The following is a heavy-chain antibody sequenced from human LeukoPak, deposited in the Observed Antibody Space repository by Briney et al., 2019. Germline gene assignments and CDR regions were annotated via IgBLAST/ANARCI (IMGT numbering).Heavy chain of an antibody. CDR1: GYTFTGYY. V-gene: IGHV1-2*02. CDR3: ARDLLTMVRGVIITAFDY. Sequence: GASVKVSCKASGYTFTGYYMHSVRHAPGQGLEWMGWINPKSGGINYAQKFQGRVTMTRDTSISTAYMELSRLRSDDTAVYYCARDLLTMVRGVIITAFDYWGQGTLVTVSS. D-gene: IGHD3-10*01. CDR2: INPKSGGI. J-gene: IGHJ4*02.